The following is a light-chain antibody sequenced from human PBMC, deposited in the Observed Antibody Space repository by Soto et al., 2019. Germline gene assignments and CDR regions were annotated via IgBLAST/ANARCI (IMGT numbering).Light chain of an antibody. Sequence: DIQLTPAPSTLSAFVRASVTLTCRASQSINAWLAWYRQKPGKAPKLLIYDVSTLDSGVPSRFSGSASGTEFTLTISNLESDDFATYYCQQYHRYSTFGQGTKVDI. V-gene: IGKV1-5*01. CDR2: DVS. CDR3: QQYHRYST. J-gene: IGKJ1*01. CDR1: QSINAW.